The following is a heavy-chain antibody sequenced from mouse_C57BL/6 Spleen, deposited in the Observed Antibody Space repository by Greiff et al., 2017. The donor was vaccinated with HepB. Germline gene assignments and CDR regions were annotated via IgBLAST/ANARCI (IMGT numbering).Heavy chain of an antibody. CDR3: SRSDRPILLAWFAY. Sequence: QVQLQQPGTELVKPGASVKLSCKASGYTFTSYWMHWVKQRPGQGLEWIGNINPSNGGTNYNEKFKSKAKLTVDKSSSTACMQLRGLTSEDSAVYYCSRSDRPILLAWFAYWGQGTLVTVSA. CDR2: INPSNGGT. D-gene: IGHD1-1*01. J-gene: IGHJ3*01. V-gene: IGHV1-53*01. CDR1: GYTFTSYW.